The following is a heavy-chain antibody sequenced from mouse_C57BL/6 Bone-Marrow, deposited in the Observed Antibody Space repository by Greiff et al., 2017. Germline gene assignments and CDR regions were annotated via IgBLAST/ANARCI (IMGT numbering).Heavy chain of an antibody. CDR1: GYTFTTYP. V-gene: IGHV1-47*01. J-gene: IGHJ1*03. CDR2: FHPYNDDT. Sequence: VKLQESGAELVKPGASVKMSCKASGYTFTTYPIEWMKQNHGKSLEWIGNFHPYNDDTKYNEKFKGKATLTVEKSSSTVYLELSRLTSDDSAVYYCARGVYYGSSYAYFDVWGTGTTVTVSS. D-gene: IGHD1-1*01. CDR3: ARGVYYGSSYAYFDV.